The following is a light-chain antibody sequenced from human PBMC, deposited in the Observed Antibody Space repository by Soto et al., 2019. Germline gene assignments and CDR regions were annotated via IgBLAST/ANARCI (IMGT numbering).Light chain of an antibody. Sequence: QSALTQPPFVSGAPGQSVTISCTGTSSDVGDYDHVFWYQKRLSTTSRLIIFEVSNRPSGVSNRFSGSKSGNTASLTIAGLQAEDEADYHCSSYTTGSTLYVFGGGTKVTVL. CDR1: SSDVGDYDH. V-gene: IGLV2-14*01. J-gene: IGLJ1*01. CDR2: EVS. CDR3: SSYTTGSTLYV.